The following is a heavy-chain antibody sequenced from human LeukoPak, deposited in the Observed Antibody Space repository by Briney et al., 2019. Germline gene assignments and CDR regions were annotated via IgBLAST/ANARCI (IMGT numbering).Heavy chain of an antibody. J-gene: IGHJ4*02. D-gene: IGHD3-10*01. CDR2: INPNSGGT. CDR3: ARDNGPYYYGSGSPSV. CDR1: GYTFTGYY. Sequence: ASVKVSCKASGYTFTGYYMHWVRQAPGQGLEWMGWINPNSGGTNYAQKFQGRVTMTRDTSISTAYMELSRLRSDDTAVYYCARDNGPYYYGSGSPSVWGQGTLVTVSS. V-gene: IGHV1-2*02.